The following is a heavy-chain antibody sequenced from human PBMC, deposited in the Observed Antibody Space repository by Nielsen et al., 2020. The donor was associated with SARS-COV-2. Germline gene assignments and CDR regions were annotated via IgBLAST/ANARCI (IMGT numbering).Heavy chain of an antibody. CDR3: ARNTYGGSTDY. Sequence: GGSLRLSCQGSGYTFTSYWIGWVCQMPGKGLEWMGVIYPRDSDTRYNPSFQGQVTISADKSISTVYLQWSGLKASDSAMYYCARNTYGGSTDYWGQGTLVTVSS. CDR1: GYTFTSYW. J-gene: IGHJ4*02. CDR2: IYPRDSDT. D-gene: IGHD4-23*01. V-gene: IGHV5-51*01.